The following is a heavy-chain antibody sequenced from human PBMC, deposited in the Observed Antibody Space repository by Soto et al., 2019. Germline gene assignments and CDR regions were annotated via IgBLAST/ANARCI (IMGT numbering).Heavy chain of an antibody. V-gene: IGHV3-21*01. J-gene: IGHJ6*04. D-gene: IGHD3-10*01. Sequence: GGSLRLSCAASGFTFSSYSMNWVRQAPGKGLEWVSSISSSSSYIYYADSVKGRFTISRDNAKNSLYLQMNSLRAEDTAVYYWARDRRSYGSGSYYYYGMDVWGKGTTVTVSS. CDR2: ISSSSSYI. CDR3: ARDRRSYGSGSYYYYGMDV. CDR1: GFTFSSYS.